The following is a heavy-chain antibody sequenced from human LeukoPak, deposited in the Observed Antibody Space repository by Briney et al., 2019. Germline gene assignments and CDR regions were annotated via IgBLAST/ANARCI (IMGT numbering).Heavy chain of an antibody. J-gene: IGHJ6*02. CDR1: GFTFRSYA. Sequence: PGGSLRLSCAASGFTFRSYAMSWVRQAPGKGLEWVSAIGASCGMTYYADSVEGRFTISGDNSKNTLYLQMNSLRAEDTAVYYCAGHGSGSYSYGYYYYGMDVWGQGTTVTVSS. V-gene: IGHV3-23*01. D-gene: IGHD3-10*01. CDR3: AGHGSGSYSYGYYYYGMDV. CDR2: IGASCGMT.